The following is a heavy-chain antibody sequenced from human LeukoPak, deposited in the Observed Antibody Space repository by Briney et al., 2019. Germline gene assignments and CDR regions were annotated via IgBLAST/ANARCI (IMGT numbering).Heavy chain of an antibody. J-gene: IGHJ5*02. D-gene: IGHD3-10*01. CDR3: ASLYGSGPNWFDP. Sequence: GGSLRLSCAASGFTFSSYWMSWVRQAPGKGLEWVANIKHDGSVQYCVDSVKGRFTISRDNAKNSLYLQMNSLRAEDTAVYYCASLYGSGPNWFDPWGQGTLVTVSS. V-gene: IGHV3-7*01. CDR1: GFTFSSYW. CDR2: IKHDGSVQ.